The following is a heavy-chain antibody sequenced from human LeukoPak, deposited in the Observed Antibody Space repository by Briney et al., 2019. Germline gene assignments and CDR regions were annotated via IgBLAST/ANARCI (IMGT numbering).Heavy chain of an antibody. CDR2: ISDNGGST. Sequence: HPGGSLRLSCAASGFTFNIYTMSWVRQAPGKGLEWVSIISDNGGSTYYADSVKGRFTISRDNSKNTLYLQMNSLRAEDTAIYYCAKSRGIYDNSGWRTFDYWGQGTLVTVSS. D-gene: IGHD6-19*01. CDR1: GFTFNIYT. J-gene: IGHJ4*02. V-gene: IGHV3-23*01. CDR3: AKSRGIYDNSGWRTFDY.